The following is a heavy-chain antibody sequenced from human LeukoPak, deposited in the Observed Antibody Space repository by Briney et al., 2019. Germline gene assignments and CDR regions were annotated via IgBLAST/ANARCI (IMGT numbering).Heavy chain of an antibody. V-gene: IGHV3-9*01. CDR3: AKDFYSNSPLGAFDI. CDR2: ISWNSGSI. CDR1: GFTFDDYA. Sequence: GRSLRLSCAASGFTFDDYAMHWVRQAPGKGLEWVSGISWNSGSIGYADSVKGRFTISRDNAKNSLYLQMNSLRAEDTALYYCAKDFYSNSPLGAFDIWGQGTMVTVSS. J-gene: IGHJ3*02. D-gene: IGHD4-11*01.